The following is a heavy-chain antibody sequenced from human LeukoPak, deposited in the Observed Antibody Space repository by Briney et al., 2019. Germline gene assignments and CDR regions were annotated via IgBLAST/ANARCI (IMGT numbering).Heavy chain of an antibody. D-gene: IGHD2-15*01. CDR2: INHSGSI. CDR3: ARSPIVVVPKDFDY. Sequence: SETLSLTCAVYGGSFSGYYWSWIRQPPGKGLEWIGEINHSGSINYNPSLKSRVTISVDTSKNQFSLKLSSVTAADTAVYYCARSPIVVVPKDFDYWGQGTLVTVSS. CDR1: GGSFSGYY. V-gene: IGHV4-34*01. J-gene: IGHJ4*02.